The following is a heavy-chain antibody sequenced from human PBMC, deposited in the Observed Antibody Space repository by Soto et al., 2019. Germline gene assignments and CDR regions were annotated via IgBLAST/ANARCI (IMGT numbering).Heavy chain of an antibody. Sequence: VGSLRLSCAASGFTFSSYGMHWVRQAPGKGLEWVAVISYDGSNKYYADSVKGRFTISRDNSKNTLYLQMNSLRAEDTAVYYCAKDHDTAMVYYYYYGMDVWGQGTTVTVSS. CDR1: GFTFSSYG. V-gene: IGHV3-30*18. J-gene: IGHJ6*02. D-gene: IGHD5-18*01. CDR3: AKDHDTAMVYYYYYGMDV. CDR2: ISYDGSNK.